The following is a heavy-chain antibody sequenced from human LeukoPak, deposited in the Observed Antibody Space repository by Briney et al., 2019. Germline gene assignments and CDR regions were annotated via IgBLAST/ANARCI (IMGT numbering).Heavy chain of an antibody. Sequence: GASVKVSCKASGYTFTSYDINWARQATGQGLEWMGWMNPNSGNTGYAQKFQGRVTMTRNTSISTAYMELSSLRSEDTAVYYCAVAPVVPAAIGLDDAFDIWGQGTMVTVSS. J-gene: IGHJ3*02. CDR1: GYTFTSYD. D-gene: IGHD2-2*02. CDR3: AVAPVVPAAIGLDDAFDI. CDR2: MNPNSGNT. V-gene: IGHV1-8*01.